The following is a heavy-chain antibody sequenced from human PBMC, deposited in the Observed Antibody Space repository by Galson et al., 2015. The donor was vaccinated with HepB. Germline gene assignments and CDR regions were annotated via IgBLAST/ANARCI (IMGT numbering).Heavy chain of an antibody. Sequence: SLRLSCAASGFIFSNYYMSWIRQVPGKGLEWVSFISSSGGTKYYPDSVKGRFTISRDNAKSTLYLQMNSLRAEDTAVYYCARVWGVDRDDFIYGLDVWGQGTTVTVSS. CDR3: ARVWGVDRDDFIYGLDV. J-gene: IGHJ6*02. V-gene: IGHV3-11*01. D-gene: IGHD3-16*01. CDR2: ISSSGGTK. CDR1: GFIFSNYY.